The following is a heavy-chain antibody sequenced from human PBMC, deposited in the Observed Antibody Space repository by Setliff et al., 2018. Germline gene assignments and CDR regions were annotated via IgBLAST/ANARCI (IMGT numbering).Heavy chain of an antibody. D-gene: IGHD5-18*01. Sequence: PSETLSLTCSVSGGSITSHYWSWIRQSPGKGLEWIGYIDYSGTTNYNPSLKSRVTISSDTSKRQFSLRLTSVTAADTAVYYCARDNVDTAMGLSYYYYYYMDVWGKGTTVTVSS. CDR3: ARDNVDTAMGLSYYYYYYMDV. J-gene: IGHJ6*03. CDR2: IDYSGTT. CDR1: GGSITSHY. V-gene: IGHV4-59*11.